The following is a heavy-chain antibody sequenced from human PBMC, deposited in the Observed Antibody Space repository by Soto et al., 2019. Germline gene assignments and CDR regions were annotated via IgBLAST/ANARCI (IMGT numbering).Heavy chain of an antibody. D-gene: IGHD3-10*01. J-gene: IGHJ6*03. Sequence: QVQLVQSGPEVKKSGSSVKVSCKLSGGTFTTDTISWLRRAPGQGLEWMGRIIPILGTGNYAQKFQGRVTTPEDKSTNTGYVELSSLTSEDTAVYYCGREEGSYNMGTFPFYYLDVWGTGTTVTVSS. CDR3: GREEGSYNMGTFPFYYLDV. CDR1: GGTFTTDT. CDR2: IIPILGTG. V-gene: IGHV1-69*08.